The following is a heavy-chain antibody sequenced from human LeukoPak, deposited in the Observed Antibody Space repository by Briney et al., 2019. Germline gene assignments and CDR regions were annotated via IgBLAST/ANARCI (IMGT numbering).Heavy chain of an antibody. CDR2: IKQDGSEK. CDR3: ARDYGFWSGYYDY. D-gene: IGHD3-3*01. V-gene: IGHV3-7*01. J-gene: IGHJ4*02. CDR1: GFTFSSYW. Sequence: PGGSLRLSCAASGFTFSSYWMSWVRQAPGKGLEWVANIKQDGSEKYYVDSVKGRFTISRDNAKNSLYLQMNSLRAEDTAVYYCARDYGFWSGYYDYWGQGTLVTVSS.